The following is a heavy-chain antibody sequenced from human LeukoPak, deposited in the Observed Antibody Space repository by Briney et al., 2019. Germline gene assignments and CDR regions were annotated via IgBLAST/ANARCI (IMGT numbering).Heavy chain of an antibody. V-gene: IGHV4-34*01. J-gene: IGHJ4*02. CDR2: INHSGST. CDR3: AREHIGYSSGWSDY. D-gene: IGHD6-19*01. CDR1: GGSFSGYY. Sequence: PSETLSLTCAVYGGSFSGYYWSWIRQPPGKGLEWIGEINHSGSTNYNPSLKSRVTISVDTSKNQFSLKLSSVTAADTAAYYCAREHIGYSSGWSDYWGQGTLVTVSS.